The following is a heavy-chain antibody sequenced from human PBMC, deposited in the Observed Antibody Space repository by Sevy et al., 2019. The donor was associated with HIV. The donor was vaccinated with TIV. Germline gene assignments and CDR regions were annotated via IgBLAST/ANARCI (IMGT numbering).Heavy chain of an antibody. Sequence: GGSLRLSCAASGFTFSSYAMSWVRQAPGKGLEWVSAISGSGGSTYYADSGKGRFTISRDNSKNTLYLQMNSLRAEDTAVYYCAKDREGGYSGYDSDYWGQGTLVTVSS. D-gene: IGHD5-12*01. CDR2: ISGSGGST. J-gene: IGHJ4*02. CDR3: AKDREGGYSGYDSDY. CDR1: GFTFSSYA. V-gene: IGHV3-23*01.